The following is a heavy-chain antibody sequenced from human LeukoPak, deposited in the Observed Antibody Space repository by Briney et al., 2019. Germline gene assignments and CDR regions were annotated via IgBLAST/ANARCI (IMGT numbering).Heavy chain of an antibody. V-gene: IGHV3-23*01. D-gene: IGHD3-10*02. CDR3: AKDVRPGGGGMDV. CDR2: ISDVGRNT. CDR1: GFTFRILA. J-gene: IGHJ6*02. Sequence: GGSLSLSCAASGFTFRILAMNGVRQATGKGVGGVSTISDVGRNTHCGSSVKGRFTISRDNSKNTLDRQMKSLKAEAMAIYYSAKDVRPGGGGMDVWGQGTTVTVSS.